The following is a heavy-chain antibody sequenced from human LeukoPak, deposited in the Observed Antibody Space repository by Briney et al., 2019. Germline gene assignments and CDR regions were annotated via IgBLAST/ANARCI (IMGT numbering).Heavy chain of an antibody. CDR3: AKSSYCTSTSCYFVGLEAYFDY. V-gene: IGHV4-38-2*01. Sequence: SETRSLTCAVAGYSISRGYAGGGSRQPPGKGLGWVGSIYHSGSTYYNPSLKSRVTISVDRSKNQLSLKLSSVTAADTAVYYCAKSSYCTSTSCYFVGLEAYFDYWGQGTLVTVSS. CDR1: GYSISRGYA. CDR2: IYHSGST. D-gene: IGHD2-2*01. J-gene: IGHJ4*02.